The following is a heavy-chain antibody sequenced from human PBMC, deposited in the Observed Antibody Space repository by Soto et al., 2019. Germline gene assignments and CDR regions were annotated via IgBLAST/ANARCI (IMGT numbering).Heavy chain of an antibody. V-gene: IGHV4-30-2*01. D-gene: IGHD6-6*01. J-gene: IGHJ4*02. CDR1: GGSITTVGYS. CDR3: ARRISARTYYFDY. CDR2: IFHSGIS. Sequence: NPSETLSLTCAVSGGSITTVGYSWSWIRQPPGKGLEWIGYIFHSGISYSNPSLKGRVTMSVDGSKNRFSLRLSSVTAADTAVYYCARRISARTYYFDYWGQGTLVTVPQ.